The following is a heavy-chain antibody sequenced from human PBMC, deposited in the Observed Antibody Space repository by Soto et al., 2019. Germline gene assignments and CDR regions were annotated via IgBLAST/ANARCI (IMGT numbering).Heavy chain of an antibody. J-gene: IGHJ4*02. D-gene: IGHD6-6*01. Sequence: QVQLQESGPGLVKPSETLSLTCTVSGGSISSYYWSWIRQPPGKGLEWIGYIYYSGSTNYNPSLKSRVTISVDTSKNQFSLKLSSVTAADTAVYYCARGPQVKGQLAPFDYCGQGTLVTVSS. CDR1: GGSISSYY. V-gene: IGHV4-59*01. CDR3: ARGPQVKGQLAPFDY. CDR2: IYYSGST.